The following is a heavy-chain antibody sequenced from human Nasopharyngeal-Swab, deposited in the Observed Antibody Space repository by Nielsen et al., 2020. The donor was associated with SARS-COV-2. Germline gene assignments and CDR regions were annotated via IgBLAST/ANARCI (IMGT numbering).Heavy chain of an antibody. Sequence: NVSCKASGYTFPSYYMHCVRQAPGQGLEWMGIINPSAGSTSYPQKFQGRVTMTRDTSTSTVYMELSSLRSEYTPVYYCARGGITPHSRSYFDYWGQGTLVTVSS. V-gene: IGHV1-46*01. J-gene: IGHJ4*02. CDR3: ARGGITPHSRSYFDY. D-gene: IGHD3-10*01. CDR2: INPSAGST. CDR1: GYTFPSYY.